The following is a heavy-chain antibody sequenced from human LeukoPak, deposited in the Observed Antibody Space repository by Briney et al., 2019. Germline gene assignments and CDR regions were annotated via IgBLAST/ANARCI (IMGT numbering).Heavy chain of an antibody. CDR1: GLTVNSNY. D-gene: IGHD3-22*01. J-gene: IGHJ5*02. Sequence: GGSLRLSCAASGLTVNSNYMSWVRQAPGKGLEWVSVIYSGGSTYYADSVKGRFTISRDNSKNTLYLQMNSLRAEDTAVYYCARVRYYDSSGYDPWFDPWGQGTLVTVSS. CDR3: ARVRYYDSSGYDPWFDP. CDR2: IYSGGST. V-gene: IGHV3-66*01.